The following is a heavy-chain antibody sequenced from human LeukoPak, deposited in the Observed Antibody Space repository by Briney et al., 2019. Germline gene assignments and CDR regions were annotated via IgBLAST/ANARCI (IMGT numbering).Heavy chain of an antibody. CDR1: GGSFSGYY. CDR2: IYTSGST. CDR3: ARDLVVVVAATNYWYFDR. Sequence: SETLSLTCAVYGGSFSGYYWSWIRQPAGKGLEWIGRIYTSGSTNYNPSLKSRVTISVDTSKNQFSLKLSSVTAADTAVYYCARDLVVVVAATNYWYFDRWGRGTLVTVSS. J-gene: IGHJ2*01. D-gene: IGHD2-15*01. V-gene: IGHV4-4*07.